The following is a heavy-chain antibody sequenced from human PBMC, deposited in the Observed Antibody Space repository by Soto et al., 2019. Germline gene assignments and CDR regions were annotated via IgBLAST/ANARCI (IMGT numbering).Heavy chain of an antibody. CDR3: ARDIWSGNYMWFDS. CDR2: ISNDGGTQ. D-gene: IGHD3-3*01. Sequence: PGGSLRLSCAASTLTVSLYGIQWVRQAPGKGLDWVAFISNDGGTQYYADSVKGRFSISRDNSMNTVDLHMNSLRAEDTAIYYCARDIWSGNYMWFDSCGQGTLVTVSS. CDR1: TLTVSLYG. J-gene: IGHJ5*01. V-gene: IGHV3-30*03.